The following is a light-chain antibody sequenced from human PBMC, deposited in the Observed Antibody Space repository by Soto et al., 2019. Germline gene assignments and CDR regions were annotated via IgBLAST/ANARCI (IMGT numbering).Light chain of an antibody. CDR1: QSVRSN. CDR3: QQYSNWPPLT. CDR2: DAS. Sequence: IGLAQSPAALSVSPGERATLSCRSSQSVRSNLAWYQQKAGQAPRLLIFDASTRATNIPARFSGSGSGTEFTLTISSLQSEDFAVYYCQQYSNWPPLTFGGGTKVDI. V-gene: IGKV3-15*01. J-gene: IGKJ4*01.